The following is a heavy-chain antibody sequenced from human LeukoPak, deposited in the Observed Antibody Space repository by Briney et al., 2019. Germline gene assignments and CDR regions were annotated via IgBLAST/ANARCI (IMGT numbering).Heavy chain of an antibody. CDR2: INHSGGT. V-gene: IGHV4-34*01. CDR3: ARDVYGDPSPGVDY. J-gene: IGHJ4*02. Sequence: SETLSLTCAVYGGSFSDYYWSWIRQSPGKGLEWIGEINHSGGTNYNPSLKSRVTISLDTSKNQFSLKLSSVTAADTAVYYCARDVYGDPSPGVDYWGQGTLVTVSS. CDR1: GGSFSDYY. D-gene: IGHD4-17*01.